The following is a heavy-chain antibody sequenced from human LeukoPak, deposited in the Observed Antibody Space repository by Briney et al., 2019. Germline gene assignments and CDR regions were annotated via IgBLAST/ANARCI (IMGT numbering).Heavy chain of an antibody. Sequence: SETLSLTCTVSSGSISSGSYYWSWIRQPAGKGLEWIGRIYTSGSTNYNPSLKSRVTISVDTSKNQFSLKLSSVTAADTAVYYCARTLYYYDSSGYYYGDAFDIWGQGTMVTVSS. CDR1: SGSISSGSYY. CDR3: ARTLYYYDSSGYYYGDAFDI. J-gene: IGHJ3*02. CDR2: IYTSGST. D-gene: IGHD3-22*01. V-gene: IGHV4-61*02.